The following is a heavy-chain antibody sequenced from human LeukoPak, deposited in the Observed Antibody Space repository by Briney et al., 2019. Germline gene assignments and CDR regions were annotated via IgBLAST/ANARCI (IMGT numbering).Heavy chain of an antibody. J-gene: IGHJ3*02. CDR2: ISAGGDIT. D-gene: IGHD3-10*01. V-gene: IGHV3-23*01. CDR1: GFTFRTFP. Sequence: GGSLRLSCAASGFTFRTFPMGWVRQAPGKGLEWVSAISAGGDITFYSDSVRGRFTISRDNSKETLYLQMNSLRAEDTALYYCVKSLFTSAHGSGRAFDIWGQGTMVTVSS. CDR3: VKSLFTSAHGSGRAFDI.